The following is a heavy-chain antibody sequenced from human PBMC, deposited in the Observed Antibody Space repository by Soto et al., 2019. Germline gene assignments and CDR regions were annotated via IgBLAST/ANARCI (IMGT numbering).Heavy chain of an antibody. CDR3: ARVLSWASYYDFWSGYYNYYYYGMDV. CDR2: MNPNSGNT. Sequence: QVQLVQSGAEVKKPGASVKVSCKASGYTFTSYDINWVRQATGQGLEWMGWMNPNSGNTGYAQKFQGRVTMTRNTSISTAYMELSSGRSEDTAVYYCARVLSWASYYDFWSGYYNYYYYGMDVWGQGTTVTVSS. CDR1: GYTFTSYD. D-gene: IGHD3-3*01. V-gene: IGHV1-8*01. J-gene: IGHJ6*02.